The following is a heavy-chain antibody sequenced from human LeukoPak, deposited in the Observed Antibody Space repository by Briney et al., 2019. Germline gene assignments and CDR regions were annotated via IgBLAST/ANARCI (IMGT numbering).Heavy chain of an antibody. CDR2: IIPIFGTA. J-gene: IGHJ4*02. CDR3: ARAGVYSYDLDY. CDR1: GGTFSSYA. V-gene: IGHV1-69*05. Sequence: ASVKVSCKASGGTFSSYAISWVRQAPGQGLEWMGRIIPIFGTANYAQKFQGRVTITTDESTSTAYMELSSLRSEDTAVYYCARAGVYSYDLDYRGQGTLVTVSS. D-gene: IGHD5-18*01.